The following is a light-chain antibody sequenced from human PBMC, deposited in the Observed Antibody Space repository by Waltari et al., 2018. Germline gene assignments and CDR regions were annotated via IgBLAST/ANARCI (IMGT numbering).Light chain of an antibody. CDR3: LISFGGAEEI. V-gene: IGLV7-46*01. J-gene: IGLJ2*01. Sequence: QAVVTQEPSLTVSPGGTVPLTCASSTGPVTRGHYHYLFQQKPGKAPRTLIYATSNKHSWTPVRFSGSLLGGKAALTLSGAQPEDEADYYCLISFGGAEEIFGGGTKLTVL. CDR2: ATS. CDR1: TGPVTRGHY.